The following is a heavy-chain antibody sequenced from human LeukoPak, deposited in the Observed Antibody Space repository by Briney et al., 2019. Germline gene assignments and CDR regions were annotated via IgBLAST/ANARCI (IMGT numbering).Heavy chain of an antibody. CDR3: ARQVADIIVVPAAMAFDS. D-gene: IGHD2-2*01. J-gene: IGHJ4*02. Sequence: GESLKISCKASGYRFTSSWIGWVRQMPGKGLEWMGIIYPGDSDTKYSPSFQDQVTFSVDKSLNIAFLQWSSLKASDSATYYCARQVADIIVVPAAMAFDSWGQGTLLTVSS. CDR2: IYPGDSDT. V-gene: IGHV5-51*01. CDR1: GYRFTSSW.